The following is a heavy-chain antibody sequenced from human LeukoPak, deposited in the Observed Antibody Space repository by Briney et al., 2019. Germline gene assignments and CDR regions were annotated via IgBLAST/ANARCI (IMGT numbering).Heavy chain of an antibody. Sequence: KPSETLSLTCAVYGGSFSGYYWSWIRQPPGKGLEWIGEINHSGSTNYNPSLKSRVTISVDTSKNQFYLKLSSVTAADTAVYYCASKGLGLRRCSGPLGWGQGTLVTVSS. D-gene: IGHD2-15*01. V-gene: IGHV4-34*01. J-gene: IGHJ4*02. CDR3: ASKGLGLRRCSGPLG. CDR2: INHSGST. CDR1: GGSFSGYY.